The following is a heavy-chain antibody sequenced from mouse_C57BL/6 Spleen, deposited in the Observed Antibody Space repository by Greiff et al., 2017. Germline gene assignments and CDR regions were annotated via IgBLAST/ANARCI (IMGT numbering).Heavy chain of an antibody. CDR2: IDPSDSET. V-gene: IGHV1-52*01. CDR1: GYTFTSYW. D-gene: IGHD4-1*01. Sequence: QVQLQQPGAELVRPGSSVKLSCKASGYTFTSYWMHWVKQRPIQGLEWIGNIDPSDSETHYNQKFKDKATLTVDKSSSTAYMQLSSLTSEDSAVYYGARGWDERGPWFAYWGQGTLVTVSA. J-gene: IGHJ3*01. CDR3: ARGWDERGPWFAY.